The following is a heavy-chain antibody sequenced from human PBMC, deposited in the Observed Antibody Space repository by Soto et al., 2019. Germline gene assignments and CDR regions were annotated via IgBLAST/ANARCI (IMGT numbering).Heavy chain of an antibody. J-gene: IGHJ6*02. CDR1: GYTFTSYY. CDR3: PSGFDTALDAYYFYGLDV. CDR2: IIPIFGTA. Sequence: SVKVSCKASGYTFTSYYMHWVRQAPGQGREWMGGIIPIFGTANYAQKFQGRVTITADESTSTAYMELSSLRSDDTAVYYCPSGFDTALDAYYFYGLDVWVQGTTFTVSS. D-gene: IGHD5-18*01. V-gene: IGHV1-69*13.